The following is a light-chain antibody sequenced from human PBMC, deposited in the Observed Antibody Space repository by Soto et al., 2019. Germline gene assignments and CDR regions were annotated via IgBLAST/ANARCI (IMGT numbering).Light chain of an antibody. CDR3: RSYPINSTLV. V-gene: IGLV2-14*01. J-gene: IGLJ2*01. CDR2: EVS. CDR1: SSDVGGYND. Sequence: QYALTQPASVSGSPGQSITISCTGTSSDVGGYNDVSWYQQQPGKAPKLMIDEVSNRPSGDSNRFSGSKSGNKASLTITGLQAEDEAAYYCRSYPINSTLVFGGGNKITVL.